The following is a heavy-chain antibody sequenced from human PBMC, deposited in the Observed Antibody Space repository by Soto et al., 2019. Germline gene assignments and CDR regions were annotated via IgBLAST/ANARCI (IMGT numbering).Heavy chain of an antibody. Sequence: PSETLSLTCTVSGGSISSYYWSWIRQPPGKGLEWIGYIYYSGSTNYNPSLKSRVTISVDTSKNQFSLKLSSVTAADTAVYYCARRVGDFWSGSPSRWFDPWGQGTLVTVSS. CDR2: IYYSGST. V-gene: IGHV4-59*08. CDR1: GGSISSYY. CDR3: ARRVGDFWSGSPSRWFDP. D-gene: IGHD3-3*01. J-gene: IGHJ5*02.